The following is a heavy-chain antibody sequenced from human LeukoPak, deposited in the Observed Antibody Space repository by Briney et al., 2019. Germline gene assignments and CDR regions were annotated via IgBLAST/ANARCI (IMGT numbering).Heavy chain of an antibody. CDR1: GGSFSGYY. CDR3: ARGSSGQSRSIDY. V-gene: IGHV4-34*01. Sequence: PSETLSLTCAVYGGSFSGYYWSWIRQPPGKGLEWIGEINHSGSTNYNPSLKSRVTISVDTSKNQFSLKLSSVTAADTAVYYCARGSSGQSRSIDYWGQGTLVTVSS. D-gene: IGHD6-6*01. J-gene: IGHJ4*02. CDR2: INHSGST.